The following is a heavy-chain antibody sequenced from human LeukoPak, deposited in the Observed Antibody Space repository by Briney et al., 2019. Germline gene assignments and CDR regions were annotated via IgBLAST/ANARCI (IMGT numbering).Heavy chain of an antibody. D-gene: IGHD6-13*01. CDR2: ISSTSKYI. J-gene: IGHJ6*02. CDR1: GFTFGGYT. V-gene: IGHV3-21*01. CDR3: ARDYSSSWLTHYYGMDV. Sequence: GGSLRLSCVASGFTFGGYTMNWVRQAPGKGLEWVSSISSTSKYIHYADSVKGRFTISRDNAKVSLYLQVNSLRAEDTAVYYCARDYSSSWLTHYYGMDVWGQGTTVTVSS.